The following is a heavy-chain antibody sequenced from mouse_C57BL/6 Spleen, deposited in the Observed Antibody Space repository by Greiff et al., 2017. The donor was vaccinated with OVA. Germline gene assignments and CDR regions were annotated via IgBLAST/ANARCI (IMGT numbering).Heavy chain of an antibody. CDR1: GYSITSGYY. CDR2: ISYDGSN. V-gene: IGHV3-6*01. J-gene: IGHJ3*01. Sequence: EVKLVESGPGLVKPSQSLSLTCSVTGYSITSGYYWNWIRQFPGNKLEWMGYISYDGSNNYNPSLKNRISITRDTSKNQFFLKLNSVTTEDTATYYCATKRETAWFAYWGQGTLVTVSA. CDR3: ATKRETAWFAY.